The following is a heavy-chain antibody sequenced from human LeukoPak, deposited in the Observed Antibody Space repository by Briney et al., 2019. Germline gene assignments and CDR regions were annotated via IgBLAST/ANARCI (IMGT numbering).Heavy chain of an antibody. V-gene: IGHV3-74*01. CDR2: VNNDGSST. CDR3: ARDPYNGAYSEGYYYYYMDV. J-gene: IGHJ6*03. D-gene: IGHD1-1*01. Sequence: PGGSLRLSCAASGFTFSDYWMHWVRQAPGKGLMWVSRVNNDGSSTVYADSVKGRFTISRDNAKNTLYLQMNSLRVEDTAIYYCARDPYNGAYSEGYYYYYMDVWGKGTTVTVSS. CDR1: GFTFSDYW.